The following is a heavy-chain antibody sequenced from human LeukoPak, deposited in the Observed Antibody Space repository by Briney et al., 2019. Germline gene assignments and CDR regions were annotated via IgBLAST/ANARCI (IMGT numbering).Heavy chain of an antibody. V-gene: IGHV4-39*01. CDR1: GGSISSGGYY. D-gene: IGHD5-24*01. Sequence: KSSETLSLTCTVSGGSISSGGYYWGWIRQPPGKGLEWIGSIYYSGSTYYNPSLKSRVTISVDTSKNQFSLKLSSVTAADTAVYYCARLFREMATIPREPYYFDYWGQGTLVTVSS. CDR2: IYYSGST. CDR3: ARLFREMATIPREPYYFDY. J-gene: IGHJ4*02.